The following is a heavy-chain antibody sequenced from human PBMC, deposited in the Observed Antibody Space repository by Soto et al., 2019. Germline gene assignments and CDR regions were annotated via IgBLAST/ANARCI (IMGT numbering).Heavy chain of an antibody. CDR2: IYYSGST. V-gene: IGHV4-59*08. Sequence: SETLSLTWTVSCGSISSYYWSWIRQPPGKGLEWIGYIYYSGSTNYNPSLKSRVTISVDTSKNQFSLKLSSVTAADTAVYYCARRWGNWFDPWGQGTLVTVSS. D-gene: IGHD7-27*01. CDR3: ARRWGNWFDP. J-gene: IGHJ5*02. CDR1: CGSISSYY.